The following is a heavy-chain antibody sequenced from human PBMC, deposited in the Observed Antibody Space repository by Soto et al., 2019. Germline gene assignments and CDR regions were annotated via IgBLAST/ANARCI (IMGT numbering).Heavy chain of an antibody. V-gene: IGHV5-51*01. CDR1: GYSFSSFW. J-gene: IGHJ6*02. CDR3: ARSIAVTGTYFSGLDV. Sequence: GESLKISCKGSGYSFSSFWVAWVRQTPGKGLEWLGIIYPGDLDTRYTSSFQGHVIISADKSSSTVYLQWSSLKASDTAMYYCARSIAVTGTYFSGLDVWGQGTPVTSP. CDR2: IYPGDLDT. D-gene: IGHD6-19*01.